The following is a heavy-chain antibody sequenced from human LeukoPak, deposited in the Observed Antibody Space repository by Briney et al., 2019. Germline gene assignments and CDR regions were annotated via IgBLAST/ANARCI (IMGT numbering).Heavy chain of an antibody. V-gene: IGHV4-59*01. CDR1: GGSISSYH. CDR3: ARDRRRDRLHAFDI. CDR2: IDYSGST. Sequence: SETLSLTCTVSGGSISSYHWSWIRQPPGKGLEWIAYIDYSGSTNYNPSLKSRLTISLDASKNQFSLKLSSVTAADTAVYYCARDRRRDRLHAFDIWGQGTMVTVSS. J-gene: IGHJ3*02. D-gene: IGHD1-26*01.